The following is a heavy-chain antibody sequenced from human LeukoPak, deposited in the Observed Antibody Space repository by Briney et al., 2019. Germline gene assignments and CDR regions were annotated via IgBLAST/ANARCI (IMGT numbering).Heavy chain of an antibody. CDR3: AKEHYDILTGYIRKGGYFDY. CDR1: GFTFSDYG. CDR2: IRYDGSIK. D-gene: IGHD3-9*01. Sequence: GGSLRLSCAASGFTFSDYGMVWVRQAPGKGLEWVAFIRYDGSIKYYTDSVKDRFTISRDNAKNSLYLQMNSLRAEDTALYYCAKEHYDILTGYIRKGGYFDYWGQGTLVTVSS. J-gene: IGHJ4*02. V-gene: IGHV3-30*02.